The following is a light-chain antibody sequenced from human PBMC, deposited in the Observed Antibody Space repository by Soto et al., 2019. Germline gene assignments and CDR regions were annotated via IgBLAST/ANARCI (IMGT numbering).Light chain of an antibody. V-gene: IGLV2-23*01. CDR3: CSYAGGSTCV. CDR2: EGS. CDR1: SSDIGNYNL. Sequence: QSALTQPASVSGSPGQSITISCTGTSSDIGNYNLVSWYQQHPDKAPKLMIYEGSKRPSGVSNRFSGSKSGNTASLTLSGRQLEDEADYICCSYAGGSTCVFGGGTKLTVL. J-gene: IGLJ2*01.